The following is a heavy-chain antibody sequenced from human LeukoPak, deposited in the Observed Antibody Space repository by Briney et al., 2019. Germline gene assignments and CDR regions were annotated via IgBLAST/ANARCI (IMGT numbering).Heavy chain of an antibody. CDR2: IIPIFGTA. Sequence: GASVKVPCKASGGTFSSYAISWVRQAPGQGLEWMGGIIPIFGTANYAQKFQGRVTMTTDTSTSTAYMELRSLRSDDTAVYYCARSPPYYYGSGTYYNQNINWFDPWGQGTLVTVSS. V-gene: IGHV1-69*05. D-gene: IGHD3-10*01. J-gene: IGHJ5*02. CDR3: ARSPPYYYGSGTYYNQNINWFDP. CDR1: GGTFSSYA.